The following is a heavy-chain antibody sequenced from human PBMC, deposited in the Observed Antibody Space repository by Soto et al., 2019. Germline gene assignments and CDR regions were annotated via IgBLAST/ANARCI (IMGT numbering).Heavy chain of an antibody. J-gene: IGHJ5*01. CDR1: GDSMTGAN. D-gene: IGHD3-3*01. CDR2: IDYSGST. CDR3: AGRTSLTSVEIFSGGLSGYNWVDP. Sequence: PSETLSLTCSVSGDSMTGANWGWFRQSPEKGLEWIGYIDYSGSTNYNPSLRSRITITIDTSSNQFSLNLASVTAADAAVYYCAGRTSLTSVEIFSGGLSGYNWVDPWGRGTLVTVSS. V-gene: IGHV4-59*08.